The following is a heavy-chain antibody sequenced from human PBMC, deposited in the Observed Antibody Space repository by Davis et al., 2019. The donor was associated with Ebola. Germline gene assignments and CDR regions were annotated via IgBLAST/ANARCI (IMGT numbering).Heavy chain of an antibody. CDR1: GFTFDDYA. CDR3: AKDDGRSNLDY. J-gene: IGHJ4*02. CDR2: ISWNSGSI. Sequence: PGGSLRLSCAASGFTFDDYAMHWVRQAPGKGLEWVSGISWNSGSIGYADSVKGRFTISRDNAKNSLYLQMNSLRAEDTALYYCAKDDGRSNLDYWGQGTLVTVSS. V-gene: IGHV3-9*01.